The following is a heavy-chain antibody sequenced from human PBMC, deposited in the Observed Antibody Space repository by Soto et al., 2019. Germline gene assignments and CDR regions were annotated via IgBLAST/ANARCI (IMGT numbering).Heavy chain of an antibody. J-gene: IGHJ4*02. Sequence: PGGSLRLSCAAPGFAFDSYWMHWVRQVPGEGPVWVSRIDYDGTTTTYADSVKGRFTISRDNAKNTLYLQMNSLRAEDTAVYYCARGPRPSSAGTGAYWGQGTLVTVSS. CDR2: IDYDGTTT. CDR1: GFAFDSYW. CDR3: ARGPRPSSAGTGAY. V-gene: IGHV3-74*01. D-gene: IGHD6-13*01.